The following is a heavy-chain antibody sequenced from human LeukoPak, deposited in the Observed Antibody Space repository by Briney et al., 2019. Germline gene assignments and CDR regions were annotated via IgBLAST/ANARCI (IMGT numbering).Heavy chain of an antibody. Sequence: GGSLRLSCAASGFSFSSWWMSWVRQAPGKGLEWVANIKQDGNEKYYVDSVKGRFTISRDNDKNSLYLQMNSLRAEDTAVYYCVREDRSCYYYWGQGTLVTVSS. J-gene: IGHJ4*02. CDR1: GFSFSSWW. CDR3: VREDRSCYYY. D-gene: IGHD2-15*01. CDR2: IKQDGNEK. V-gene: IGHV3-7*03.